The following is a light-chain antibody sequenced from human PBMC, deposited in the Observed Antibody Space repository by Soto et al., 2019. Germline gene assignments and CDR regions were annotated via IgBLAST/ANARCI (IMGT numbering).Light chain of an antibody. CDR3: QNFNSYPIP. CDR1: QDIRGA. J-gene: IGKJ5*01. V-gene: IGKV1-13*02. Sequence: AIQVTQSPSSLSASVGDRVTITCRASQDIRGALAWYQQKPGKAPKLLIYDVSTLESGVPSRLGGRGFGKEFPLTISSLQLEVFEIFYCQNFNSYPIPFGQGTRLEFK. CDR2: DVS.